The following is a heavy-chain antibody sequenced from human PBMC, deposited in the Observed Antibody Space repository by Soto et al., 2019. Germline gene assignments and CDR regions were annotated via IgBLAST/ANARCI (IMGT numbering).Heavy chain of an antibody. V-gene: IGHV3-23*01. CDR2: ISGSGGST. J-gene: IGHJ4*02. D-gene: IGHD6-19*01. CDR1: GFTFSSYA. CDR3: AKSLGYSSGWYGGDYFDY. Sequence: EVQLLESGGGLVQPGGSLRLSCAASGFTFSSYAMSWVRQAPGKGLEWVSAISGSGGSTYYADSVKGRLTISRDNSKNTLYLQMNSLRAEDTAVYYCAKSLGYSSGWYGGDYFDYWGQGTLVTVSS.